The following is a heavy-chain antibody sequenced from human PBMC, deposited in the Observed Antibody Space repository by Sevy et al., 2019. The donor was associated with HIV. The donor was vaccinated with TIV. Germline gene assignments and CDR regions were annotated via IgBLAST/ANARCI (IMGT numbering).Heavy chain of an antibody. Sequence: GGSLRLSCAASGFTFSNAWMSWVRQAPGKGLEWVGRIKSKTGGATGDFAAPVKRRPLTSRDDSRNTVYLQMNSLKTEDTAVYYCTAGVGASDFDYWGQGTLVTVSS. CDR3: TAGVGASDFDY. CDR2: IKSKTGGATG. D-gene: IGHD1-26*01. CDR1: GFTFSNAW. J-gene: IGHJ4*02. V-gene: IGHV3-15*01.